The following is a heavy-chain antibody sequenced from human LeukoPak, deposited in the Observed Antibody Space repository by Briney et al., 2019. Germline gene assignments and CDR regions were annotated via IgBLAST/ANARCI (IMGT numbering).Heavy chain of an antibody. J-gene: IGHJ5*02. D-gene: IGHD6-13*01. Sequence: SVKVFCKASGGTFSSYAISWVRQAPGQGLEWMGRIIPIFGTANYAQKFQGRVTITTDESTSTAYMELSSLRSEDTAVYYCARAGAYSSSWSTENWFDPWGQGTLVTVSS. V-gene: IGHV1-69*05. CDR2: IIPIFGTA. CDR3: ARAGAYSSSWSTENWFDP. CDR1: GGTFSSYA.